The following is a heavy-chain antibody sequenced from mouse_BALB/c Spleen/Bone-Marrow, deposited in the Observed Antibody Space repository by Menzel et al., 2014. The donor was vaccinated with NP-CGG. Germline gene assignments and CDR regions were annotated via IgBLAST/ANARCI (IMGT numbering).Heavy chain of an antibody. CDR3: ASLTGTFDY. J-gene: IGHJ2*01. CDR2: IDPASGNI. Sequence: VQLQQSGTDLVKPGASVKLSCTAFGFNIKDTYVHWVKQRPEQGLDWIGRIDPASGNIQYDPKFQGRAAITADTSSNTAYLQLSSLTSEDTAVYYCASLTGTFDYWGQGTPLTVSS. V-gene: IGHV14-3*02. CDR1: GFNIKDTY. D-gene: IGHD4-1*01.